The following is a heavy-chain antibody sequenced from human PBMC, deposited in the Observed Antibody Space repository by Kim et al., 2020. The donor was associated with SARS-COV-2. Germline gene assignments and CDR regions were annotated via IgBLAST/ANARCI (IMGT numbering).Heavy chain of an antibody. Sequence: LKSRVTISVNTSKNQFSLKLSSVTAADTAVYYCARLIGHFGVVIYYAFDIWGQGTMVTVSS. V-gene: IGHV4-59*08. CDR3: ARLIGHFGVVIYYAFDI. D-gene: IGHD3-3*01. J-gene: IGHJ3*02.